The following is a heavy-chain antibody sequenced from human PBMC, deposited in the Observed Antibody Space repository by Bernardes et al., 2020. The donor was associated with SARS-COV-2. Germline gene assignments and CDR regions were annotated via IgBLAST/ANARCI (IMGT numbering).Heavy chain of an antibody. CDR1: GGSFSGYY. CDR3: ARVRGLYGDYPTMGSFDY. CDR2: INHSGST. Sequence: TLSLTCAVYGGSFSGYYWRWIRQPPGKGLEWIGEINHSGSTNYNPSLKSRVTISVDTSKNQFSLKLSSVTAADTAVYYCARVRGLYGDYPTMGSFDYWGQGTLVTVSS. J-gene: IGHJ4*02. D-gene: IGHD4-17*01. V-gene: IGHV4-34*01.